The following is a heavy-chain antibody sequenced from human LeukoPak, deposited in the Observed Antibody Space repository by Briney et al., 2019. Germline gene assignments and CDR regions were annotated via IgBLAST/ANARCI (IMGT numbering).Heavy chain of an antibody. CDR1: GFTVSNNY. CDR3: TKDRSYGRSYFDY. CDR2: IYSGGST. V-gene: IGHV3-66*02. Sequence: GGSLRLSCAASGFTVSNNYMSWVRQAPGKGLEWVSVIYSGGSTYYADSVKGRFTISRDNSKNTLHLQMNSLRIEDTAVYYCTKDRSYGRSYFDYWGQGTLVTVAS. D-gene: IGHD5-18*01. J-gene: IGHJ4*02.